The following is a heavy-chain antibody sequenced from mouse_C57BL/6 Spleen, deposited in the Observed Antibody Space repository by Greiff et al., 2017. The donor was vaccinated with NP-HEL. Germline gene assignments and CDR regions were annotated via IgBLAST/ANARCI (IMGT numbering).Heavy chain of an antibody. CDR1: GYAFSSSW. J-gene: IGHJ4*01. Sequence: QVQLKQSGPELVKPGASVKISCKASGYAFSSSWMNWVKQRPGKGLEWIGRIYPGDGDTNYNGKFKGKATLTADKSSSTAYMQLSSLTSEDSAVYFCARRSGSSDYYAMDYWGQGTSVTVSS. CDR3: ARRSGSSDYYAMDY. D-gene: IGHD1-1*01. V-gene: IGHV1-82*01. CDR2: IYPGDGDT.